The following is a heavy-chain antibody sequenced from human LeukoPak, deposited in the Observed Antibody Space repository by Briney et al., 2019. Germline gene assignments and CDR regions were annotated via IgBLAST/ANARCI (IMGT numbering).Heavy chain of an antibody. J-gene: IGHJ4*02. CDR3: AKAPTIFGVVLDY. CDR1: GFTFNMYS. D-gene: IGHD3-3*01. V-gene: IGHV3-30*02. CDR2: IRFSGSHT. Sequence: GGSLRLSCIASGFTFNMYSMHWVRQAPGKGLEWVAFIRFSGSHTYYGDSVKGRFSISRDNSRNTLYLQMNSLRAEDTAVYYCAKAPTIFGVVLDYWGQGTLVTVSS.